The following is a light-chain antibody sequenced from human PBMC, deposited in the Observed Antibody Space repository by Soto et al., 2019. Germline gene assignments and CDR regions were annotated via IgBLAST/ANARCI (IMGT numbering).Light chain of an antibody. Sequence: DIQMTQSPSTLSASIGDRVTITCRASQSISSWLAWYQQKPGKVPKLLIYGASSLESGVPSRFSGSGYGTEFTLTISRLQPDDSATYYCQQYDSYSGGYAFGQGTRLEIK. J-gene: IGKJ2*01. CDR3: QQYDSYSGGYA. CDR2: GAS. V-gene: IGKV1-5*01. CDR1: QSISSW.